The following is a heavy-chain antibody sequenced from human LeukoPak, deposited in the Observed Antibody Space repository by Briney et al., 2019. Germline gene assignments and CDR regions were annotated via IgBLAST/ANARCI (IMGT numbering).Heavy chain of an antibody. J-gene: IGHJ4*02. CDR1: GYTSTAYY. CDR3: GRDFRDSLDY. Sequence: GASPKDSPKASGYTSTAYYMRWVRQSPGQGLEWMGWITPDSGCTNFAQKFQGRVTMTRDTSISTAYMELSRLRSDDTAVYYCGRDFRDSLDYWGQGTLVTVSS. V-gene: IGHV1-2*02. CDR2: ITPDSGCT.